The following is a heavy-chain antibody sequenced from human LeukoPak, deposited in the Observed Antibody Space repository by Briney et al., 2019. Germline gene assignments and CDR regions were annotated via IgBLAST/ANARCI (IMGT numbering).Heavy chain of an antibody. CDR2: IYYSGST. CDR3: ARVGDDSSGYYSALDY. Sequence: PSETLSLTCTVSGGSISSYYWSWIRQPPGKGLEWIGYIYYSGSTNYNPSLKSRVTISVDTSKNQFSLKLSSVTAADTAVYYCARVGDDSSGYYSALDYWGQGTLVTVSS. V-gene: IGHV4-59*01. D-gene: IGHD3-22*01. CDR1: GGSISSYY. J-gene: IGHJ4*02.